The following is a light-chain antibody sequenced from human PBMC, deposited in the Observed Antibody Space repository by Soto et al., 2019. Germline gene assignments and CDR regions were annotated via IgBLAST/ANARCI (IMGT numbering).Light chain of an antibody. Sequence: DIQVTQSPSSLSASAGDRVSITCRASEDIRNYLAWYQQKPGQAPEVLIYAASTLRSGVPSRFSGSGSGTDFTLTISSLKPEDVATYFCQKYDRAPRTFGQGTRVEI. CDR1: EDIRNY. CDR3: QKYDRAPRT. CDR2: AAS. V-gene: IGKV1-27*01. J-gene: IGKJ1*01.